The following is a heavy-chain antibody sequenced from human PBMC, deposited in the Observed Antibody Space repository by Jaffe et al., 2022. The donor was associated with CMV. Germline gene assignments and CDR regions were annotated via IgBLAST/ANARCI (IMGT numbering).Heavy chain of an antibody. Sequence: QLQLQESGPGLVKPSETLSLTCTVSGGSISSSSYYWGWIRQPPGKGLEWIGSIYYSGSTYYNPSLKSRVTISVDTSKNQFSLKLSSVTAADTAVYYCARERYDILTGRGINWFDPWGQGTLVTVSS. D-gene: IGHD3-9*01. V-gene: IGHV4-39*02. CDR1: GGSISSSSYY. CDR2: IYYSGST. CDR3: ARERYDILTGRGINWFDP. J-gene: IGHJ5*02.